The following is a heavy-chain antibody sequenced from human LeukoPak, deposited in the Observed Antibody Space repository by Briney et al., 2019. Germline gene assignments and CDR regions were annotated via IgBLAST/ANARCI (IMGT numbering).Heavy chain of an antibody. D-gene: IGHD3-10*01. Sequence: ASAKVSCKASGYSFTKYGMNWVRQAPGQGLEWMGWINTNTGNPTYAQGFTGRFVFSLDTSVSTAYLQISSLKAEDTAVYYCARNNADGEGRFSYWGQGTLVTVSS. CDR1: GYSFTKYG. CDR3: ARNNADGEGRFSY. CDR2: INTNTGNP. V-gene: IGHV7-4-1*02. J-gene: IGHJ4*02.